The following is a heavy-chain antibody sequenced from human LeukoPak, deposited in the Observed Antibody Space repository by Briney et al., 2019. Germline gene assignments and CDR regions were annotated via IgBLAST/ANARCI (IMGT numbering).Heavy chain of an antibody. J-gene: IGHJ6*04. CDR3: AELGITMIGGV. CDR2: ISSSGSTI. V-gene: IGHV3-48*03. Sequence: GGPLRLPCAPSGFPFSSYEMNWFRRAPGKGLRGVSYISSSGSTIYYADSVKGRFTISRDNAKNSLYLQMNSLRAEDTAVYYCAELGITMIGGVWGKGTTVTISS. CDR1: GFPFSSYE. D-gene: IGHD3-10*02.